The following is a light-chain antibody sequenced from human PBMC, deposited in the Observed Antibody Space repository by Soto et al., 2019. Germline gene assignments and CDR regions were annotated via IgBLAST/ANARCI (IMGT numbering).Light chain of an antibody. CDR1: QSVSSS. V-gene: IGKV3-15*01. Sequence: EIVMTQSPATLSVSPGERATLSCRASQSVSSSLAWYQQKPGQAPRLLFYGASTRATGVPARFSGSGSGTEFTLTISSLQSEDLAVYYCQQYNNWPSITFGQGTRLEIK. J-gene: IGKJ5*01. CDR3: QQYNNWPSIT. CDR2: GAS.